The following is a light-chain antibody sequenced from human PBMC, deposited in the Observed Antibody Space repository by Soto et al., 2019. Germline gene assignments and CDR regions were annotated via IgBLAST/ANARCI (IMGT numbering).Light chain of an antibody. CDR1: QTISNY. J-gene: IGKJ1*01. V-gene: IGKV1-39*01. CDR3: QQSFTTPGT. CDR2: GAS. Sequence: DIQMTQSPSSLSASVGDRVTITCRASQTISNYLHWYQQNPGKAPKLLISGASSLQSGVPSRFSGSGSGTDFSLTISSLQPEDFATYYCQQSFTTPGTFGQGTKVEIK.